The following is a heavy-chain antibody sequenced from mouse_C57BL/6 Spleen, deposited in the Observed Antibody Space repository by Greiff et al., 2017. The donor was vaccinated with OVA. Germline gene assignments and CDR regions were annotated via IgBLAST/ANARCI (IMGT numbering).Heavy chain of an antibody. Sequence: VQLQQSGAELVMPGASVTLSCKASGYTFTSYWMHWVKQRPGQGLEWIGEIDPSDSYTNYNQKFKGKSTLTVDKSSSTAYMQLSSLTSEDSAVYYCARYDGYPAWFAYWGQGTLVTVSA. V-gene: IGHV1-69*01. CDR1: GYTFTSYW. D-gene: IGHD2-3*01. CDR2: IDPSDSYT. CDR3: ARYDGYPAWFAY. J-gene: IGHJ3*01.